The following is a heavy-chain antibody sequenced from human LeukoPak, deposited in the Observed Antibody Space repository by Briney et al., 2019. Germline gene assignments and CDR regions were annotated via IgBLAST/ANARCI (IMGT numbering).Heavy chain of an antibody. Sequence: GGSLRLSCAASASAFSDYCMTWIRQAPGKGLDWVSYISRCDATIYYADSVKGRFPISRDNAKNSLFLQMNSLRAEDTAVYYCAKDFLLVLVPVAMDYWGLGTLVTVSS. CDR3: AKDFLLVLVPVAMDY. CDR2: ISRCDATI. V-gene: IGHV3-11*04. CDR1: ASAFSDYC. J-gene: IGHJ4*02. D-gene: IGHD2-2*01.